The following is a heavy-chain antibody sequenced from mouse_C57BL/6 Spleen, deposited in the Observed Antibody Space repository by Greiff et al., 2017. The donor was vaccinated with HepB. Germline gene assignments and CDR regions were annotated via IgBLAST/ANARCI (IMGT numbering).Heavy chain of an antibody. D-gene: IGHD1-1*01. J-gene: IGHJ1*03. V-gene: IGHV5-17*01. CDR1: GFTFSDYG. CDR3: ARRDYGSSYPYWYFDV. Sequence: VQLKESGGGLVKPGGSLKLSCAASGFTFSDYGMHWVRQAPEKGLEWVAYISSGSSTIYYADTVKGRFTISRDNAKNTLFLQMTSLRSEDTAMYYCARRDYGSSYPYWYFDVWGTGTTVTVSS. CDR2: ISSGSSTI.